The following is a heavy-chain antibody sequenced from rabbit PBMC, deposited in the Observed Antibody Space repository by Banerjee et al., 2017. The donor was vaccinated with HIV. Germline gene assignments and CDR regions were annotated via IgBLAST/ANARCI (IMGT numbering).Heavy chain of an antibody. V-gene: IGHV1S45*01. D-gene: IGHD6-1*01. CDR1: GFTLSSYYY. CDR3: ARYNNYDYIYATL. Sequence: QEQLVESGGGLVQPEGSLTLTCTASGFTLSSYYYMCWVRQAPGKGLEWIACIYTGDGNTYYATWAKGRFTISKTSTTVTLQMTSLTAADTATYFCARYNNYDYIYATLWGQGTLVTVS. J-gene: IGHJ3*01. CDR2: IYTGDGNT.